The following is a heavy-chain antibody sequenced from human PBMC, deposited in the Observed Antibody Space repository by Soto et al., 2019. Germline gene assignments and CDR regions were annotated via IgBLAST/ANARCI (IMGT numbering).Heavy chain of an antibody. CDR2: ISAYNGNT. D-gene: IGHD2-8*01. J-gene: IGHJ4*02. CDR1: GYTFTSYG. CDR3: ARAFGYCTNGVCQGGGDY. V-gene: IGHV1-18*01. Sequence: QVQLVQSGAEVKKPGASVKVSCKASGYTFTSYGISWVRQAPGQGLEWMGWISAYNGNTNYAQKLQGRVTITTDTSTSTAYMELRSLRSDDTAVYYCARAFGYCTNGVCQGGGDYWGPGTLVTVSS.